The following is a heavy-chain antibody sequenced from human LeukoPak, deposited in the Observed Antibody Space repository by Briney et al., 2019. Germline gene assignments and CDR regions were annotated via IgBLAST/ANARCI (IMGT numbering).Heavy chain of an antibody. J-gene: IGHJ4*02. V-gene: IGHV4-4*09. CDR1: GGSISSYY. CDR2: IYTSGST. Sequence: TPSETLSLTCTVSGGSISSYYWSWIRQPPGKGLEWIGYIYTSGSTNYNPSLKSRVTISVDTSKNQFSLKLSSVIEADTAVYYCARAYAGYASRFDYWGQGILVTVSS. D-gene: IGHD1-1*01. CDR3: ARAYAGYASRFDY.